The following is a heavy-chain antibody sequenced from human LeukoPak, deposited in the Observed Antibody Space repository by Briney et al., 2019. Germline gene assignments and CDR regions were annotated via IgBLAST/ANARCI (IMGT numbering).Heavy chain of an antibody. D-gene: IGHD3-22*01. CDR1: GGSISGFY. CDR2: IYYSGST. Sequence: PSETLSLTCTVSGGSISGFYWSWIRQPPGKGLEWIGDIYYSGSTNYNPSLKSRLTISVDTSKNQFSLKLSSVTAADTAVYYCATLGQYYDSSGYSTYWGQGTLVTVSS. J-gene: IGHJ4*02. V-gene: IGHV4-59*01. CDR3: ATLGQYYDSSGYSTY.